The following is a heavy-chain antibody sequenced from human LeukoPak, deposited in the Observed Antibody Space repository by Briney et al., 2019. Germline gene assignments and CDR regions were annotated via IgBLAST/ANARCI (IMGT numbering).Heavy chain of an antibody. Sequence: GGSLRLSCAASGFTFSSYAMSWVRQAPGKGLEWVSSISSSSSYIYYADSVKGRFTISRDNAKNSLYLQMSSLRAEDTAVYYCARAGGYSGYEDYWGQGTLVTVSS. CDR1: GFTFSSYA. CDR2: ISSSSSYI. D-gene: IGHD5-12*01. V-gene: IGHV3-21*01. J-gene: IGHJ4*02. CDR3: ARAGGYSGYEDY.